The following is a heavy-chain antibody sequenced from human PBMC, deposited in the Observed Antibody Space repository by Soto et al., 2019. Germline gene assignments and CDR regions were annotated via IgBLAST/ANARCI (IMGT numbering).Heavy chain of an antibody. CDR2: IIPLFGTT. CDR1: GGTFSTYP. J-gene: IGHJ5*02. V-gene: IGHV1-69*01. D-gene: IGHD6-13*01. Sequence: QVQLVQSGAEVRMPGSSVKVSCKASGGTFSTYPINWVRQAPGQGLEWMGGIIPLFGTTNYAQKFKGRVTITADESRSTAFMELSSVRAEDAAVYYCARGATHGSSWYFWFDPWGQGTLVTVSS. CDR3: ARGATHGSSWYFWFDP.